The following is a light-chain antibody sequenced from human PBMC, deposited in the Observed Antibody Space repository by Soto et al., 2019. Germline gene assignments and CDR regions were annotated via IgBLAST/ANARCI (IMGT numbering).Light chain of an antibody. Sequence: EIVLTQSPATLSLSPGERATLSCMASQSVSTNLAWYQQKPGQAPRLLIYRASNRATGIPARFSGSGSGTDFTLTISSLEPEDFAVYYCQQRSNWLTFGGGTEVEIK. V-gene: IGKV3-11*01. CDR2: RAS. J-gene: IGKJ4*01. CDR3: QQRSNWLT. CDR1: QSVSTN.